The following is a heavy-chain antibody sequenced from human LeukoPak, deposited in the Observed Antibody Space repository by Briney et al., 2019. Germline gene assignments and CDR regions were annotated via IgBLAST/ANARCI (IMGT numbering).Heavy chain of an antibody. Sequence: GGSLRLSCAASGFTFRSYGMHWVRQAPGKGLDWVAVISYDGSNKYYADSVKGRFTISRDNSKNTLYLQMNSLRAEDTAVYYCAKRYDFWSGSPVDYWGQGTLVTVSS. CDR3: AKRYDFWSGSPVDY. D-gene: IGHD3-3*01. J-gene: IGHJ4*02. V-gene: IGHV3-30*18. CDR1: GFTFRSYG. CDR2: ISYDGSNK.